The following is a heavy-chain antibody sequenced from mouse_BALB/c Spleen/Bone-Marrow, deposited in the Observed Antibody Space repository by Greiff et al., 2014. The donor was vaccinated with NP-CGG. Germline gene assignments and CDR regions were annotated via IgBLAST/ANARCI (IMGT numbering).Heavy chain of an antibody. Sequence: VQRVESGAELVRPGSSVKISCESSGYVFSTYWINWVKQRPGRGLEWIGQIYPGDGDTDYNGKFKDKATLTADKSSNTAYMQLSSLTSEDSAVYFCARGGISVDYWGQGTTLTVSS. CDR1: GYVFSTYW. CDR2: IYPGDGDT. J-gene: IGHJ2*01. CDR3: ARGGISVDY. V-gene: IGHV1-80*01.